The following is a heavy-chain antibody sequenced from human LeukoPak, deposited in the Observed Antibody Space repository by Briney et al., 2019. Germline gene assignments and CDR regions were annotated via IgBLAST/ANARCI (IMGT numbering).Heavy chain of an antibody. V-gene: IGHV3-30-3*01. D-gene: IGHD3-3*01. Sequence: GGSLRLSCAASGFTFSRYAIHWVRQAPGKGLEWVAVISYDGSNKYDADSVKGRFTISRDNSKNTLYLQMNSLRAEDTAVYYCARDSEWPPPRCYYGMDVWGQGTTVTVSS. J-gene: IGHJ6*02. CDR3: ARDSEWPPPRCYYGMDV. CDR1: GFTFSRYA. CDR2: ISYDGSNK.